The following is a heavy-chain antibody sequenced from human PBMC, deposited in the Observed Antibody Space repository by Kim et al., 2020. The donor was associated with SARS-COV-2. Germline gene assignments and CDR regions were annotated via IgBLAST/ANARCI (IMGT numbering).Heavy chain of an antibody. J-gene: IGHJ3*02. D-gene: IGHD3-10*01. V-gene: IGHV4-59*01. CDR1: GGSISSYY. CDR3: ARFKTILWFGEKPWGAFDI. CDR2: IYYSGST. Sequence: SETLSLTCTVSGGSISSYYWSWIRQPPGKGLEWIGYIYYSGSTNYNPSLKSRVTISVDTSKNQFSLKLSSVTAADTAVYYCARFKTILWFGEKPWGAFDIWGQGTMVTVSS.